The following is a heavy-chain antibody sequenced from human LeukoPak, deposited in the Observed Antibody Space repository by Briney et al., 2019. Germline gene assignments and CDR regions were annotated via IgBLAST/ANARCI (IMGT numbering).Heavy chain of an antibody. CDR1: GGSISSYY. V-gene: IGHV4-59*01. J-gene: IGHJ4*02. CDR3: ARGVYIAAAQYGY. CDR2: LYSSAAT. D-gene: IGHD6-13*01. Sequence: SETLSLTCTVSGGSISSYYWSWIRQPPGKGLEWIGSLYSSAATKHNPSLKSRATISVHTTKNQSSLKLSSVTAADTAVYYCARGVYIAAAQYGYWGQGTLVTVSS.